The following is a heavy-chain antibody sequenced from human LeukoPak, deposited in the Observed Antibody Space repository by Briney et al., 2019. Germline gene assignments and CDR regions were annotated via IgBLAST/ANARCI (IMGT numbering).Heavy chain of an antibody. V-gene: IGHV4-4*07. D-gene: IGHD6-19*01. CDR1: GGSISSYY. Sequence: PSETLSLTCTVSGGSISSYYWSWIRQPAGKGLEWIGRIYISGSTNYNPSLKSRVTMSLDTSKNHFSLKLSSVTAADTAVYYCARDQARGNGWDFDYWGQETLVTVSS. CDR2: IYISGST. J-gene: IGHJ4*02. CDR3: ARDQARGNGWDFDY.